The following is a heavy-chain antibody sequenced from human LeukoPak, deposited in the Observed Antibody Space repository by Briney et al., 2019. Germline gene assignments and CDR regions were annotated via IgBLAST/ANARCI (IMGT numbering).Heavy chain of an antibody. Sequence: GGSLRLSCAASGFTFDDYGLSWVRQGPGKGLEWVSGINWNGGNTGYADSVKGRFTIFRDNAKNSLYLEMDSLRVEDTALYYCARTSDGNWFDPWGQGTLVTVSS. CDR3: ARTSDGNWFDP. V-gene: IGHV3-20*04. D-gene: IGHD1-26*01. CDR1: GFTFDDYG. CDR2: INWNGGNT. J-gene: IGHJ5*02.